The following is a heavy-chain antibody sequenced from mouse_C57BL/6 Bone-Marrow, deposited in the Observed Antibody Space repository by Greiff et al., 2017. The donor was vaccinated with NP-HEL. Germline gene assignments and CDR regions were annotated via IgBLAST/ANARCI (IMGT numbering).Heavy chain of an antibody. Sequence: VKLLESGAELVRPGTSVKVSCKASGYAFTNYLIEWVKQRPGQGLEWIGVINPGSGGTNYNEKFKGKATLTADKSSSTAYMQLSSLTSEDSAVYFCARSGTKDYFDYWGQGTTLTVSS. V-gene: IGHV1-54*01. J-gene: IGHJ2*01. CDR2: INPGSGGT. D-gene: IGHD4-1*01. CDR3: ARSGTKDYFDY. CDR1: GYAFTNYL.